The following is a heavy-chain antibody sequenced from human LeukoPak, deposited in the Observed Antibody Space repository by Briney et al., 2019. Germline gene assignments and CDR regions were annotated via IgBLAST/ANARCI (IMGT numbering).Heavy chain of an antibody. V-gene: IGHV1-2*02. J-gene: IGHJ3*02. CDR3: ARDPTSIAALGKKNAFDI. CDR2: INPNSGGT. D-gene: IGHD6-6*01. Sequence: ASVKVSCKASGYTFTGYYMHWGRQAPGQGLEGMGWINPNSGGTNYAQKFQGRVPMTRDTSISTAYMALSRLRSDDTAVYYCARDPTSIAALGKKNAFDIWGQGTMVTVSS. CDR1: GYTFTGYY.